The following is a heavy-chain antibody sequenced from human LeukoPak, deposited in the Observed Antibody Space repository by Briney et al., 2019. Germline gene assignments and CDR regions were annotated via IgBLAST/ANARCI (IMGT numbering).Heavy chain of an antibody. Sequence: SETLSLTCAVYGGSFSGDFWSWLRQSPGKGLEWIGEINHGGSTTYNPSLQSRVTMSVETSTNQISLKMPSVTAADTAIYYCATHTCQSLPFDDWGQGTQVTISS. D-gene: IGHD5-12*01. J-gene: IGHJ4*02. CDR1: GGSFSGDF. CDR3: ATHTCQSLPFDD. V-gene: IGHV4-34*01. CDR2: INHGGST.